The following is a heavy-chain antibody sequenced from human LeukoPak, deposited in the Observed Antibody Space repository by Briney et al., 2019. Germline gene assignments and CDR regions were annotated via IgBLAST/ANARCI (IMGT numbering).Heavy chain of an antibody. Sequence: PGGSLRLSCAASGFTFSTSWMHWVRQAPGKGLVWVSQINGGGGRTRYADSVKGRLTISSDNAKNTVYLQMNSLRTDDTAMYYCARGRNGFFDYWGHGTLVTVSS. J-gene: IGHJ4*01. D-gene: IGHD5-24*01. V-gene: IGHV3-74*01. CDR1: GFTFSTSW. CDR2: INGGGGRT. CDR3: ARGRNGFFDY.